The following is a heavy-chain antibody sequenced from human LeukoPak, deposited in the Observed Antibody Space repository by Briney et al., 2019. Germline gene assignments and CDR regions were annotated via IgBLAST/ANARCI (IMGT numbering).Heavy chain of an antibody. D-gene: IGHD3-3*01. V-gene: IGHV1-2*02. CDR3: ARAELRFTMYYFDY. Sequence: ASVKVSCKAPGYTFTGYYMHWLRQAPGQGLEWMGWINPNSGGTNYAQKFQGRVTMTRDTSISTAYMELSRLRSDDTAVYYCARAELRFTMYYFDYWGQGTLVTVSS. J-gene: IGHJ4*02. CDR1: GYTFTGYY. CDR2: INPNSGGT.